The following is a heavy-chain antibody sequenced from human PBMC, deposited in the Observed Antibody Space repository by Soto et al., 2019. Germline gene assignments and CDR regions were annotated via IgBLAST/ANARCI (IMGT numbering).Heavy chain of an antibody. CDR2: INAGNGNT. Sequence: QVQLVQSGAEVKKPGASVKVSCKASGYTFTSYAMHWVRQAPGQRLEWMGWINAGNGNTKYSQKFQGRVTITRDTSASTAYMELSSLRSEDTAVYYCARATGYSSSQTWFDPWGQGTLVTVSS. CDR1: GYTFTSYA. V-gene: IGHV1-3*01. J-gene: IGHJ5*02. CDR3: ARATGYSSSQTWFDP. D-gene: IGHD6-13*01.